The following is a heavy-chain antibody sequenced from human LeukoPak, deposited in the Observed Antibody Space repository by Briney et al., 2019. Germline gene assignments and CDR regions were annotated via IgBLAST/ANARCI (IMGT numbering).Heavy chain of an antibody. CDR1: GYTFSSYG. D-gene: IGHD6-13*01. J-gene: IGHJ4*02. CDR3: ARASYSSGWYGEDY. Sequence: ASVKVSCKASGYTFSSYGLSWVRQAPGQGLEWMGWISAYNGNTNYAQKFRGRVTMTTDTSTSTAYMELRSLRCDDTAVYYCARASYSSGWYGEDYWGQGTLVTVSS. CDR2: ISAYNGNT. V-gene: IGHV1-18*01.